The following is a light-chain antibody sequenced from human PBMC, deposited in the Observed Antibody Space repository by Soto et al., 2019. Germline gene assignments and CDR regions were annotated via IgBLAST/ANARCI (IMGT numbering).Light chain of an antibody. CDR3: SSHGGINNVL. CDR2: EVT. V-gene: IGLV2-8*01. Sequence: QSALTQPRSVSGSPGQSVTISCAGTSSDIGGYNYVSWYQQHPGKAPKLIIYEVTKRPSGVPDRFSGSKSGNTASLTVSGLQAEDEGDYYCSSHGGINNVLFGGWTKLTVL. CDR1: SSDIGGYNY. J-gene: IGLJ2*01.